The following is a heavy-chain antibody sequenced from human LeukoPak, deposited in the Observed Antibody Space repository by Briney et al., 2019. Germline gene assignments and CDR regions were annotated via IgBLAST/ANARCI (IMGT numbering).Heavy chain of an antibody. Sequence: PGGSLRLSCAASGFTFSSYAMHWVRQAPGKGLEWVAVISYDGSDIYYTDSVKGRFTISRDNSKSTLYLQMDSLRAEDTAVYYCAREAGSAFDIWGQGTMVTVSS. D-gene: IGHD6-19*01. V-gene: IGHV3-30-3*01. J-gene: IGHJ3*02. CDR1: GFTFSSYA. CDR2: ISYDGSDI. CDR3: AREAGSAFDI.